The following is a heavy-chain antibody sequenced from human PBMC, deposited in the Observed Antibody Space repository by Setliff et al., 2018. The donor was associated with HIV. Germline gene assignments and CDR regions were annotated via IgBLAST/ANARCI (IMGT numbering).Heavy chain of an antibody. D-gene: IGHD3-22*01. CDR2: FDPKDVET. CDR1: GYTLAELS. J-gene: IGHJ1*01. CDR3: ATVRRYYYDSSGQEYFQH. Sequence: ASVKVSCKVSGYTLAELSIHWVRQAPGKGLEWMGGFDPKDVETVYAQKFQGRVTMTEDTSTDTAYMELGSLRSEDTAVYYCATVRRYYYDSSGQEYFQHWGQGTLVTVSS. V-gene: IGHV1-24*01.